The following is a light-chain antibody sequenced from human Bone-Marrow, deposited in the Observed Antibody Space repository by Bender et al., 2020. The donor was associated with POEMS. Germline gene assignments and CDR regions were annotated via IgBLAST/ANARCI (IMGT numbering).Light chain of an antibody. V-gene: IGLV1-44*01. CDR1: SSNIGAHA. CDR3: SSYTTTNTRV. CDR2: SSH. J-gene: IGLJ3*02. Sequence: QSVLTQAPSASGTPGQRVTISCSGGSSNIGAHAVNWYQHLPGTAPKLLIYSSHRRPSEVPDRFSGSRSGTSASLAISGLQSEDEADYYCSSYTTTNTRVFGGGTKLTVL.